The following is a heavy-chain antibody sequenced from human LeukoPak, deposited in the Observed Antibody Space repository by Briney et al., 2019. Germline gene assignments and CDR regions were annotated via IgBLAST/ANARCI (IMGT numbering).Heavy chain of an antibody. Sequence: GGSLRLSCEGSGFTFSNYWMSWVRQAPGKGLEWVANIQQHGSETYYGDSVKGRFTISRDNAKNSLYLQMNSLRAEDTAVYYCARVMGGSGSYYQPFDYWGQGTLVTVSS. CDR1: GFTFSNYW. J-gene: IGHJ4*02. V-gene: IGHV3-7*01. CDR2: IQQHGSET. D-gene: IGHD3-10*01. CDR3: ARVMGGSGSYYQPFDY.